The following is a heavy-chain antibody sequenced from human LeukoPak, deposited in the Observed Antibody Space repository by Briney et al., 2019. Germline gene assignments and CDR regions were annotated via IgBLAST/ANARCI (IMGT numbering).Heavy chain of an antibody. CDR1: GFTFSIYE. J-gene: IGHJ4*02. CDR2: VSSSGSTI. D-gene: IGHD6-19*01. CDR3: DRASFTGYSSGLIDY. V-gene: IGHV3-48*03. Sequence: GGSLRLSCAASGFTFSIYELSWVRQAPGKGLEWVSYVSSSGSTIYYVDSVKGRVTISRDNTKNSLYLQMDSLRAEDTAVYYCDRASFTGYSSGLIDYWGQGTLVTVSS.